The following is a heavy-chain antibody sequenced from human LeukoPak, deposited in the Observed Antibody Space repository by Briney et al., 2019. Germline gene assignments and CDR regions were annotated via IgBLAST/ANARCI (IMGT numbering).Heavy chain of an antibody. V-gene: IGHV3-53*01. CDR3: ARVSFGPLFDY. Sequence: GGSLRLSCAASGFTVSSNYMSWVRQAPGKGLEWVSVIYSGGSTYYADSVKGRFTISRDNSKNTLYLQMNSLRAEDTAVYYCARVSFGPLFDYWGQGTLVTVSS. D-gene: IGHD3-16*01. CDR1: GFTVSSNY. J-gene: IGHJ4*02. CDR2: IYSGGST.